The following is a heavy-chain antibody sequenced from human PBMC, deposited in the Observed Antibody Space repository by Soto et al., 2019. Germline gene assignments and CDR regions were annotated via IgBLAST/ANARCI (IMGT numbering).Heavy chain of an antibody. V-gene: IGHV3-21*01. Sequence: GGSLRLSCAASGFTFSSYSMNWVRQAPGKGREWVSSISSSSSYIYYADSVKGRFTISRDNAKNSLYLQMNSLRAEDTAVYYCARDGYSYGYGYYYYGMDVWGQGTTVTVSS. CDR1: GFTFSSYS. CDR3: ARDGYSYGYGYYYYGMDV. D-gene: IGHD5-18*01. J-gene: IGHJ6*02. CDR2: ISSSSSYI.